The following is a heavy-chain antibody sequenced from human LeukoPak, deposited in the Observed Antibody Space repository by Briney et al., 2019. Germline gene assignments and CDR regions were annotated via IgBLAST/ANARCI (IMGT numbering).Heavy chain of an antibody. CDR3: ASYYDSSGHTDG. V-gene: IGHV4-39*01. D-gene: IGHD3-22*01. CDR2: IYYSGST. Sequence: SETLSLTCTVSGGSISSSSYHWGWIRQPPGKGLEWIGSIYYSGSTYYNPSLKSRVTISVDTSKNQFSLKLSSVTAADTAVYYCASYYDSSGHTDGWGQGTLVTVSS. J-gene: IGHJ4*02. CDR1: GGSISSSSYH.